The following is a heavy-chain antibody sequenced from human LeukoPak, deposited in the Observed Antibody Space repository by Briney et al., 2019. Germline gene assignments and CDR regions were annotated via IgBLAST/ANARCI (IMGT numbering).Heavy chain of an antibody. D-gene: IGHD5-12*01. Sequence: SETLSLTCTVSGGSISSSSYYWGWIRQPPGKGLEWIGSIYYSGSTYYNPSLKSRVTISVDTSKSQFSLKLSSVTAADTAVYYCASYSGYVRDYWGQGTLVTVSS. CDR3: ASYSGYVRDY. V-gene: IGHV4-39*07. CDR1: GGSISSSSYY. J-gene: IGHJ4*02. CDR2: IYYSGST.